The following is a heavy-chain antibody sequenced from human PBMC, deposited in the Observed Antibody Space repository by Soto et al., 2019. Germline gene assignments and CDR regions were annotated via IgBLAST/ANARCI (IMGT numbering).Heavy chain of an antibody. CDR1: GGSISSYY. D-gene: IGHD3-10*01. CDR3: ARDGRLMLRGFSFYNGMDV. Sequence: HVQLQESGPGLVKPSETLSLTCTVSGGSISSYYWNWIRQPPGKGLEWIGYIYYSGNTNYNPSLKSRFTISVDRSKNQFSLKLTSVTAADTAVYFCARDGRLMLRGFSFYNGMDVWGQGTTVTVSS. CDR2: IYYSGNT. V-gene: IGHV4-59*01. J-gene: IGHJ6*02.